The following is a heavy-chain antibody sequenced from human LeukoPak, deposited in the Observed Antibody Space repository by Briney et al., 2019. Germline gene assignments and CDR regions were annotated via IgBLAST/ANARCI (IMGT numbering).Heavy chain of an antibody. D-gene: IGHD3-22*01. V-gene: IGHV3-21*01. Sequence: GGSLRLSCAPSGFHFSSYRMNWVRQAPGKGLEWVSSINNSSSHIYYADSVKGRFTISRDNAKNSLYLQMNSLRAEDTAVYYCARDHDYYDSSGNFDYWGQGTLVTVSS. J-gene: IGHJ4*02. CDR2: INNSSSHI. CDR3: ARDHDYYDSSGNFDY. CDR1: GFHFSSYR.